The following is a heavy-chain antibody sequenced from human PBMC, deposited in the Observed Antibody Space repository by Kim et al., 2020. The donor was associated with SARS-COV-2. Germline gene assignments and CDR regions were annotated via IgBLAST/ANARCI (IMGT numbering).Heavy chain of an antibody. V-gene: IGHV4-31*02. CDR3: ARGVRYDSSGGFDY. J-gene: IGHJ4*02. D-gene: IGHD3-22*01. Sequence: NQSLESRVTISVGTAKNQFSLKLSSVTAADTAVYYCARGVRYDSSGGFDYWGQGTLVTVSS.